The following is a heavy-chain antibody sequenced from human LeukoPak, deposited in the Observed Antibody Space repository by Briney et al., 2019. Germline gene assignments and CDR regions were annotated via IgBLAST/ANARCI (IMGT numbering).Heavy chain of an antibody. CDR1: GFSFTYSW. CDR2: IKQDGSEK. V-gene: IGHV3-7*01. Sequence: PGGSLRLSCAASGFSFTYSWMAWVRQTPEKGLEWVANIKQDGSEKYYVDSVKGRFTISRDNAKNSLYLQMNSLRAEDTAVYYCARLRVRPAEMTTVSTFDNWGQGTLVTVSS. D-gene: IGHD4-17*01. J-gene: IGHJ4*02. CDR3: ARLRVRPAEMTTVSTFDN.